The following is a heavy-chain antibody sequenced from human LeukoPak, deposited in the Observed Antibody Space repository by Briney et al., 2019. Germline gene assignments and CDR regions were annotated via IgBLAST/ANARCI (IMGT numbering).Heavy chain of an antibody. CDR3: ARDLLIVVVPAAISDGRGMDV. V-gene: IGHV3-21*01. CDR2: ISSSSSYI. J-gene: IGHJ6*02. Sequence: GGSLRLSCAASGFTFSSYSMNWVRQAPGKGLEWVSSISSSSSYIYYADSVKGRFTISRDNAKNSLYLQMNSLRAEDTAVYYCARDLLIVVVPAAISDGRGMDVWGQGTTVTVSS. CDR1: GFTFSSYS. D-gene: IGHD2-2*02.